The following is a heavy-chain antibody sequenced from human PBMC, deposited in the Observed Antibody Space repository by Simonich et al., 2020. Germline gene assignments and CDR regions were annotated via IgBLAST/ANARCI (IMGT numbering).Heavy chain of an antibody. J-gene: IGHJ4*02. V-gene: IGHV3-48*03. Sequence: EVQLVESGGGLVQPGGSLRLSCAASGFTFSSYEMNWVRQAPGKVMDWCSNISSSDSTLYYADSVKGRFTISRDNAKNSLYLQMNSLRAEDTAVYYCARHYYGDYYFDYWGQGTLVTVSS. CDR3: ARHYYGDYYFDY. D-gene: IGHD4-17*01. CDR1: GFTFSSYE. CDR2: ISSSDSTL.